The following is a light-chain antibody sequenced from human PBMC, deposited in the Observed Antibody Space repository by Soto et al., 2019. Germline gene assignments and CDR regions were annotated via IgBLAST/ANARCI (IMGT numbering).Light chain of an antibody. J-gene: IGKJ2*01. Sequence: EIVMTQSPSTLSVSPGERATLSCRASQSVSSNLAWSQQKPGQAPRLLFYGASTRATGIPARFSGTGSGTDFTLTISSLQSEDFAVYYCQQSNKWPYTFGQGTKLEIK. CDR2: GAS. CDR3: QQSNKWPYT. CDR1: QSVSSN. V-gene: IGKV3-15*01.